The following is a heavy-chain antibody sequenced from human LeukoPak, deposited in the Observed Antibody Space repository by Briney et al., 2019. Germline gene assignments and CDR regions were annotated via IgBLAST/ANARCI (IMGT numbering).Heavy chain of an antibody. V-gene: IGHV3-23*01. CDR2: ITNDGSST. J-gene: IGHJ4*02. CDR3: AKGGKWDVTPFDY. CDR1: GFTFSSYA. D-gene: IGHD1-26*01. Sequence: GGSLRLSCAASGFTFSSYAMSWVRQAPGKGLVWVSRITNDGSSTTYADSVKGRFTISRDNSKNTLYLQVNSLRAEDTAVYYCAKGGKWDVTPFDYWGQGTLVTVSS.